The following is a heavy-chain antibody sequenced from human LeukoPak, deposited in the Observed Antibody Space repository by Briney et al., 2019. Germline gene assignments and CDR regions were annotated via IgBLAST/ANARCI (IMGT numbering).Heavy chain of an antibody. CDR1: GGTFSSYA. CDR2: IIPILGIA. V-gene: IGHV1-69*04. J-gene: IGHJ3*02. D-gene: IGHD3-22*01. CDR3: ARVPGVVVTDDAFDI. Sequence: ASVKVSCKASGGTFSSYAISWVRQAPGQGLEWMGRIIPILGIANYAQKFQGRVTITADKSTSTAYMELSSLRSEDTAVYYRARVPGVVVTDDAFDIWGQGTMVTVSS.